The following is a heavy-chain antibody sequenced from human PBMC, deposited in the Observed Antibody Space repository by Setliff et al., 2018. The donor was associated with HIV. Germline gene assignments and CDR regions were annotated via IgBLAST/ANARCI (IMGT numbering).Heavy chain of an antibody. CDR1: GGTFSSHA. CDR3: ARDPYGYCTTTTCYVPGY. D-gene: IGHD2-2*03. V-gene: IGHV1-69*13. Sequence: SVKVSCKASGGTFSSHAISWVRQAPGQGLEWMGRIIPIFPTTNYAQKFQGRVTITADESTSTAYMELSSLRSEDTAIYYCARDPYGYCTTTTCYVPGYWGQGTLVTVSS. CDR2: IIPIFPTT. J-gene: IGHJ4*02.